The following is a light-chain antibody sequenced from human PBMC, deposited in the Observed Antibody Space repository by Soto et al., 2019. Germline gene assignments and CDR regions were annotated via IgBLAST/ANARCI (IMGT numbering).Light chain of an antibody. CDR3: QQYGSSSIT. CDR1: QSISSY. CDR2: GAS. J-gene: IGKJ5*01. V-gene: IGKV1-39*01. Sequence: DIQMTQSPSSLSASVGDRVTITCRASQSISSYLNWYQQKPGKAPKLLIYGASSRATGIPDRFSGSGSGTDFTLTISRLEPEDFAVYYCQQYGSSSITFGQGTRLPIK.